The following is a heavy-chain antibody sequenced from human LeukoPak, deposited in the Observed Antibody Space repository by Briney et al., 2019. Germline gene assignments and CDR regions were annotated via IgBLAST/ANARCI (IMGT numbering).Heavy chain of an antibody. CDR2: ISGSGGST. J-gene: IGHJ4*02. CDR1: GFTFSSYA. Sequence: GGSLRLSCAASGFTFSSYAMSWVRQAPGKGLEWVSAISGSGGSTYYADTMKGRFTISRDNSKNTLYLQMNSLRAEDTAVYYCAKDHLFGSGTTPYYFDYWGQGTLVTVSS. D-gene: IGHD1-7*01. V-gene: IGHV3-23*01. CDR3: AKDHLFGSGTTPYYFDY.